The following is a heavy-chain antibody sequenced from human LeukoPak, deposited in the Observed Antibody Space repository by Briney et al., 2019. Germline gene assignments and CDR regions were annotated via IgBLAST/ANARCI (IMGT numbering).Heavy chain of an antibody. CDR1: GGSISSSSYY. CDR3: AGTRILLWFGEFANDAFDI. CDR2: IYYSGST. J-gene: IGHJ3*02. D-gene: IGHD3-10*01. Sequence: SETLSLTCTVSGGSISSSSYYWGWIRQPPGKGLEWIGSIYYSGSTYYNPSLKSRVTISVDTSKNQFSLKLSSVTAADTAVYYCAGTRILLWFGEFANDAFDIWGQGTMVTVSS. V-gene: IGHV4-39*07.